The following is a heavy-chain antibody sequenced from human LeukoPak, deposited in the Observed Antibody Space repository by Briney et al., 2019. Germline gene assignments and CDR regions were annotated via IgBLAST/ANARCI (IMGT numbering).Heavy chain of an antibody. V-gene: IGHV3-30*02. Sequence: GGSLRLSCAASGFTFSSYGMHWVCQAPGKGLEWVAFIRYDGSNKYYADSVKGRFTISRDNSKNTLYLHVNSLRAEDTAVYYCAKHLRAEYDILTGFDYWGQGTLVTVSS. D-gene: IGHD3-9*01. CDR2: IRYDGSNK. J-gene: IGHJ4*02. CDR1: GFTFSSYG. CDR3: AKHLRAEYDILTGFDY.